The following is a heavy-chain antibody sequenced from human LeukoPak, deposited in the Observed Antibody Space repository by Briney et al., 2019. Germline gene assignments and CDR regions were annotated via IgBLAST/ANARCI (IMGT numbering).Heavy chain of an antibody. V-gene: IGHV3-23*01. D-gene: IGHD4-17*01. CDR2: IGSSGDIT. J-gene: IGHJ4*02. Sequence: GSLRLSCAASGFTFSSYAMSWVRQAPGMGLEWVSSIGSSGDITYYADSVKGRFTISRDNSKNTLYLQMNSLRAEDTAVYYCAEDIDNGDYVVYWGQGTLVTVSS. CDR3: AEDIDNGDYVVY. CDR1: GFTFSSYA.